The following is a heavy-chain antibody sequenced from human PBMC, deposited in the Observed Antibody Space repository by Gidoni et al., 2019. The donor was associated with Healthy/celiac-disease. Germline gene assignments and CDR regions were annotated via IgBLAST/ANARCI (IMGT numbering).Heavy chain of an antibody. V-gene: IGHV5-10-1*03. D-gene: IGHD3-10*01. CDR2: IDPSDSYT. CDR1: GYSFTSYW. Sequence: DVQLVQSGAEVKKPGESLRISCKGSGYSFTSYWISWVHQMPGKGLEWMGRIDPSDSYTNYSPSFQGHVTISADKSISTAYLQWSSLKASDTAMYYCARLDSGSYYMGYYYYYGMDVWGQGTTVTVSS. CDR3: ARLDSGSYYMGYYYYYGMDV. J-gene: IGHJ6*02.